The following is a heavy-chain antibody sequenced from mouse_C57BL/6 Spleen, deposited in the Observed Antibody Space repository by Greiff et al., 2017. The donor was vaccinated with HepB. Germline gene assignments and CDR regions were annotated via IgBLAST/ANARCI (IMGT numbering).Heavy chain of an antibody. CDR1: GYSLSTFVMG. J-gene: IGHJ3*01. V-gene: IGHV8-8*01. Sequence: QVTLKVSGPGILQPSQTLSVTCSFSGYSLSTFVMGVGWIRQPSGKGLEWLAHIWWDGDKYYNPALKSRLTISKNTSKNQVFLKIAHVDTADTATYYCAGNYYGSSRRFAYWGQGTPVTVSA. CDR3: AGNYYGSSRRFAY. CDR2: IWWDGDK. D-gene: IGHD1-1*01.